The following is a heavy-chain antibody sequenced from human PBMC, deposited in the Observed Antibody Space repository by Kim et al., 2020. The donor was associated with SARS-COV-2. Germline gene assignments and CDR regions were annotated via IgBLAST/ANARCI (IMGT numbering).Heavy chain of an antibody. CDR1: GFTFSSYA. D-gene: IGHD2-21*01. V-gene: IGHV3-30*04. CDR2: ISYDGSNK. CDR3: ARGGAYCGGDCYGEHFDY. Sequence: GGSLRLSCAASGFTFSSYAMHWVRQAPGKGLEWVAVISYDGSNKYYVDSVKGRFTISRDNSKNTLYLQMNSLRAEDTAVYYCARGGAYCGGDCYGEHFDYWGQGTLVTVSS. J-gene: IGHJ4*02.